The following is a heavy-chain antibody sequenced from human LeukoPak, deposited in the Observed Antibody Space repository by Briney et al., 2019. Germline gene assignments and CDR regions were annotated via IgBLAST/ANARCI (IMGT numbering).Heavy chain of an antibody. Sequence: ASVKVSCKASGYTFTSYDINWVRQATGQGLEWMGWISAYNGNTNYAQKLQGRVTMTTDTSTSTAYMELRSLRSDDTAVYYCARDQGIAVAGTFDYWGQGTLVTVSS. D-gene: IGHD6-19*01. CDR3: ARDQGIAVAGTFDY. V-gene: IGHV1-18*01. J-gene: IGHJ4*02. CDR1: GYTFTSYD. CDR2: ISAYNGNT.